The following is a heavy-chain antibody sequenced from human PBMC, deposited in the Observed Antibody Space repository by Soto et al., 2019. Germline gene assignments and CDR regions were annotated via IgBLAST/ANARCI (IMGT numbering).Heavy chain of an antibody. CDR1: GFTFSSYS. D-gene: IGHD2-15*01. V-gene: IGHV3-21*04. CDR2: ISSSSSYI. CDR3: AKAPGGYCSGGSCYPDWFDP. J-gene: IGHJ5*02. Sequence: VQLVESGGGLVKPGGSLRLSCAASGFTFSSYSMNWVRQAPGKGLEWVSSISSSSSYIYYADSVKGRFTISRDNSKNTLYLQTNSLRAEDTAVYYCAKAPGGYCSGGSCYPDWFDPWGQGTLVTVSS.